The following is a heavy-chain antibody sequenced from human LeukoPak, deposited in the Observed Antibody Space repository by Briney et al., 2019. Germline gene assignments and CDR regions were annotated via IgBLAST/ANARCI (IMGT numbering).Heavy chain of an antibody. Sequence: GGSLRLSCAASGFTFDDYGMSWVRQAPGKGLEWVSGINWNGGSTGYADSVKGRFTISRDNAKNSLYLQMNSLRAEDTALYYCASVPGSGSYSAHLDYWGQGTLVTVSS. D-gene: IGHD3-10*01. CDR2: INWNGGST. CDR3: ASVPGSGSYSAHLDY. CDR1: GFTFDDYG. J-gene: IGHJ4*02. V-gene: IGHV3-20*04.